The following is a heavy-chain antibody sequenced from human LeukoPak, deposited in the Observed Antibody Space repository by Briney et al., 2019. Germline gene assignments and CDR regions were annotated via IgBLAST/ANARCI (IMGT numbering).Heavy chain of an antibody. CDR3: ARDNGRFGELFLHYYYYMDV. Sequence: GGSLRLSCAASGFTFSSYSMNWVRQAPGKGLEWVSSISSSSSYIYYADSVKGRFTISRDNAKNSLYLQMNSLRAEDTAVYYCARDNGRFGELFLHYYYYMDVWGKGTTVTVSS. V-gene: IGHV3-21*01. J-gene: IGHJ6*03. D-gene: IGHD3-10*01. CDR1: GFTFSSYS. CDR2: ISSSSSYI.